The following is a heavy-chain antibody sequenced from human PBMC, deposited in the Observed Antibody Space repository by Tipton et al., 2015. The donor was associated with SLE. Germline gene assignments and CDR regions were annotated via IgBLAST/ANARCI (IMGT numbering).Heavy chain of an antibody. D-gene: IGHD6-13*01. V-gene: IGHV4-59*12. CDR1: IDSLRTYY. CDR2: IYYSGST. J-gene: IGHJ6*03. Sequence: TLSLTCSVSIDSLRTYYWSWVRQPPGEGLEWIGSIYYSGSTYYNPSLKSRVTISVDTSKNQFSLKLSSVTAADTAVYYCARDFRAVAGRFFYYYMDVWGKGTTVTV. CDR3: ARDFRAVAGRFFYYYMDV.